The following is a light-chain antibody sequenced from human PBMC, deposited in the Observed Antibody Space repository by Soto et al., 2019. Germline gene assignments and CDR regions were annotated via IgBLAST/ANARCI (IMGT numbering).Light chain of an antibody. CDR1: HRHVCY. CDR3: QQRNTWSWT. J-gene: IGKJ1*01. V-gene: IGKV3-11*02. CDR2: EGS. Sequence: VLTQSPATLSFSPAQTPPLCCSPPHRHVCYLARYQQKAGQAPRLLVYEGSNRATGIPTRFSGRGSGRDFSLTISGLEPEDIAVFYCQQRNTWSWTFGQGNKVEI.